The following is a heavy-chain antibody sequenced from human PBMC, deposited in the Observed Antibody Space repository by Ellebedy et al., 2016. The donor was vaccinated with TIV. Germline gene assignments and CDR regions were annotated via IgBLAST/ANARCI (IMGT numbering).Heavy chain of an antibody. CDR2: INAGNGNT. CDR3: ARDPEGAYYYGSGKFDY. V-gene: IGHV1-3*01. Sequence: ASVKVSXKASGYTFTSHVINWVRQAPGQRLEWLGWINAGNGNTKYSQKFQGRVTITRDTSTSTVYMEMSSLRSEDTAVFYCARDPEGAYYYGSGKFDYWGQGTLVTVSS. CDR1: GYTFTSHV. J-gene: IGHJ4*02. D-gene: IGHD3-10*01.